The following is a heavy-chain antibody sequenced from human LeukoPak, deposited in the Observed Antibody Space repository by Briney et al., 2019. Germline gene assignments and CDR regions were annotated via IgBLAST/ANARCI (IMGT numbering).Heavy chain of an antibody. J-gene: IGHJ4*02. D-gene: IGHD3-10*01. CDR2: INHSGST. CDR3: AHTLWFGELGFDY. V-gene: IGHV4-34*01. Sequence: SETLSLTCAVYGGSFSGYYWSWIRQPPGKGLEWIGEINHSGSTNYNPSLKSRVTISVDTSKNQFSLKLSSVTAADTAVYYCAHTLWFGELGFDYWGQGTRVTVSS. CDR1: GGSFSGYY.